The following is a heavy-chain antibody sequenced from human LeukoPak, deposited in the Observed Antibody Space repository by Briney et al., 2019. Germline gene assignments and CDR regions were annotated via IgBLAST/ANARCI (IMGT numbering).Heavy chain of an antibody. CDR1: GYTVTGHC. D-gene: IGHD1-26*01. CDR3: ARAVGGSFSTYFDY. V-gene: IGHV1-2*02. CDR2: INPNSGVT. Sequence: ASVKVSCKASGYTVTGHCMHWMRQAPGQGLEWMGWINPNSGVTNYAQKFQGRVTMTRDTSISTAYMDLTRLTSDDTGVYYCARAVGGSFSTYFDYWGQGTLVTVSS. J-gene: IGHJ4*02.